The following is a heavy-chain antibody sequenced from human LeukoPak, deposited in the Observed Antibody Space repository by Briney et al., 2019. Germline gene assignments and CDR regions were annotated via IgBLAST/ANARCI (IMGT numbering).Heavy chain of an antibody. CDR1: GFTFTSSA. CDR2: IVVGSGNT. D-gene: IGHD6-13*01. CDR3: ARDLLAVAAAGTNFDY. V-gene: IGHV1-58*02. J-gene: IGHJ4*02. Sequence: SVKVSCKASGFTFTSSAMQWVRQARGQRLEWIGWIVVGSGNTNYAQKFQERVTITRDMSTSTAYMELSSLRSEDTAVYYCARDLLAVAAAGTNFDYWGQGTLVTVSS.